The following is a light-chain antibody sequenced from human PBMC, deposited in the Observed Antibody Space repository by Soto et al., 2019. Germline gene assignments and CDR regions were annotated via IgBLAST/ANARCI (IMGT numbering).Light chain of an antibody. CDR3: QQRRTWSPT. Sequence: EIVLTQSPATLSLSPGDRATLSCRASQSVDAYLAWYQQRPGQAPRLLMFDASNRATGTPTRFSGRGSGTDFTLTISSLEPEAFAVYYCQQRRTWSPTFGQGTKVEIK. J-gene: IGKJ1*01. CDR1: QSVDAY. CDR2: DAS. V-gene: IGKV3-11*01.